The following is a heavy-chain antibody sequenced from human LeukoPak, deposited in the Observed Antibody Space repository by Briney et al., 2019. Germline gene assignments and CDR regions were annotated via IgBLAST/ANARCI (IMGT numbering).Heavy chain of an antibody. Sequence: GGALRVSCAASGFTFSDYSMNWVRQAPGEGVGWGSSISSSSSYMKYAESVRGRFTISRDNSKNTLYLQMNSLRAEDTAVYYCVRDDDRPDNGLDYWGQGTLVTVSS. CDR3: VRDDDRPDNGLDY. V-gene: IGHV3-21*01. D-gene: IGHD3-22*01. CDR1: GFTFSDYS. J-gene: IGHJ4*02. CDR2: ISSSSSYM.